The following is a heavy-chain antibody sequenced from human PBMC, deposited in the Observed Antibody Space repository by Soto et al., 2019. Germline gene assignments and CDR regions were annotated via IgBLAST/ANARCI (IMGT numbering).Heavy chain of an antibody. D-gene: IGHD1-1*01. V-gene: IGHV4-59*01. CDR2: IYYRGST. CDR3: ARAPLTETTLGHYYYYMDV. Sequence: SETLSLTCTVSGGSISTDYWSWIRQPPGKGLEWIGYIYYRGSTNYNPSLKSRVTISVDTSKNQFSLNLSSVTAADTAVYYCARAPLTETTLGHYYYYMDVWGKGTTVTVSS. J-gene: IGHJ6*03. CDR1: GGSISTDY.